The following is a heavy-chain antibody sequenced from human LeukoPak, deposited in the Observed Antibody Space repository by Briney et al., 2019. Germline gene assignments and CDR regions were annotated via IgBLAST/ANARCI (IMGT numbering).Heavy chain of an antibody. D-gene: IGHD3-22*01. J-gene: IGHJ3*02. Sequence: GGSLRLSCEASGFTFSNYDMHWVRQTARKGLEWVVLINTAGRTFYPGSVKGRFTISRENAKKSLYLQMNSLTADDTAVYYCTREAFTDSTGYYFSPFDMWGQGTMVTVSS. CDR2: INTAGRT. V-gene: IGHV3-13*01. CDR1: GFTFSNYD. CDR3: TREAFTDSTGYYFSPFDM.